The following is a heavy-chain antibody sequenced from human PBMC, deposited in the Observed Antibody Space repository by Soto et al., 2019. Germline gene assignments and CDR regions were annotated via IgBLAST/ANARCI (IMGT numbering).Heavy chain of an antibody. CDR3: ARVPDSSGTQWYFDL. D-gene: IGHD3-22*01. J-gene: IGHJ2*01. CDR2: ISYDGSNK. CDR1: GFTFSSYA. V-gene: IGHV3-30-3*01. Sequence: QVQLVESGGGVVQPGRSLRLSCAASGFTFSSYAMHWVRQAPGKGLEWVAVISYDGSNKYYADSVKGRFTISRDNSKNTLYLQRNSLRAEDTAVYYCARVPDSSGTQWYFDLWGRGTLVTVSS.